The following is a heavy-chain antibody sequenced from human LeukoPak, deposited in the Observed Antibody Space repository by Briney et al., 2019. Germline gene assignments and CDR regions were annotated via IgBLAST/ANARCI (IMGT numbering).Heavy chain of an antibody. V-gene: IGHV1-2*02. CDR1: GYTFTGYY. Sequence: ASVKVSCKASGYTFTGYYMHWVRQAPGQGLEWMGWINPNCGGTNYAQKFQGRVTMTRDTSISTAYMELSRLRSDDTAVYYCARVAGLYNWFDPWGQGTLVTVSS. J-gene: IGHJ5*02. D-gene: IGHD6-13*01. CDR2: INPNCGGT. CDR3: ARVAGLYNWFDP.